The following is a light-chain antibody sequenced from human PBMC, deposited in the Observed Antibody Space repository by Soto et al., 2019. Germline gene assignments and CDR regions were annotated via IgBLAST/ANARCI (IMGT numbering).Light chain of an antibody. Sequence: QSVLTQPASVSGSPGQSITISCTGTSADVGGYNLVSWYQQYPGKAPKFIIYEDNKRPSGVSDRFSGSKSGNTASLTISGLHTDDEADYYCCSDAGHSPILFGSGTKLTVL. CDR3: CSDAGHSPIL. V-gene: IGLV2-23*01. J-gene: IGLJ1*01. CDR2: EDN. CDR1: SADVGGYNL.